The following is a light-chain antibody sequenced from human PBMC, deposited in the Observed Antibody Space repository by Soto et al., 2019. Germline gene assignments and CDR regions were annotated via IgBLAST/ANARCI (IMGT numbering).Light chain of an antibody. Sequence: DIQMTQSPSSLSASVGDRVTITCRASQSISSYLNWYQQKLGKAPKLLIYDASSLESGVPSRVSGSGSGTEFTLTISSLQPDDFATYYCQQYNTFWTFGPGTKV. CDR1: QSISSY. CDR2: DAS. V-gene: IGKV1-5*01. CDR3: QQYNTFWT. J-gene: IGKJ1*01.